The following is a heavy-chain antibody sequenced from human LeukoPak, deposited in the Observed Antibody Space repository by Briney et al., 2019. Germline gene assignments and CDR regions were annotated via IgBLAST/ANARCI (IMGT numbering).Heavy chain of an antibody. Sequence: GGPLRLSCAASGFTFSTYAMSWVRQAPGKGLEWVSTISDSGANTYYADSVRGRFTISRDNSKNTLYLQKNSLRADDTAIYYCAKSMTLQWRGFFDLWGRGTHVTVSS. J-gene: IGHJ2*01. D-gene: IGHD6-19*01. CDR3: AKSMTLQWRGFFDL. CDR2: ISDSGANT. V-gene: IGHV3-23*01. CDR1: GFTFSTYA.